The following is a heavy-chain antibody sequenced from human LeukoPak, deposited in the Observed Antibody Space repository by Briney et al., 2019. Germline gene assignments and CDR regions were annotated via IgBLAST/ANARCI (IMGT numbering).Heavy chain of an antibody. CDR1: GGSISNYY. D-gene: IGHD6-13*01. CDR3: ATGGIEQQLDDAFDI. CDR2: IYYSGST. J-gene: IGHJ3*02. Sequence: SETLSLTCTVSGGSISNYYWSWIRQPPGKGLEWIGYIYYSGSTNYNPSLKSRVTISVDTSKNQFSLKLSSVTAADTAVYYCATGGIEQQLDDAFDIWGQGTMVTVSS. V-gene: IGHV4-59*01.